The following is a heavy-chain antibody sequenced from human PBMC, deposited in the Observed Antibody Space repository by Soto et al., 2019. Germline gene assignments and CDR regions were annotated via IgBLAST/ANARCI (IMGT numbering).Heavy chain of an antibody. CDR2: IYYSGST. CDR1: GFSISSSSYY. J-gene: IGHJ6*02. CDR3: ARQVATIALYYYYGMDV. D-gene: IGHD5-12*01. V-gene: IGHV4-39*01. Sequence: SETLSLTCTFSGFSISSSSYYWGWIRQPPGKGLEWIGSIYYSGSTYYNPSLKSRVTISVDTSKNQFSLKLSSVTAADTAVYYCARQVATIALYYYYGMDVWGQGTTVTVS.